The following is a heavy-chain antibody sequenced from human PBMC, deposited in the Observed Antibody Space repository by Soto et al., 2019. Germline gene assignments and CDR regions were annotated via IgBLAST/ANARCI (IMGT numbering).Heavy chain of an antibody. D-gene: IGHD2-15*01. CDR2: IYYSGST. CDR1: GGSISSSSYY. CDR3: ARWAVNCSGGSCYSGDAFDI. V-gene: IGHV4-39*01. J-gene: IGHJ3*02. Sequence: QLQLQESGPGLVKPSETLSLTCTVSGGSISSSSYYWGWIRQPPGKGLEWIGSIYYSGSTYSNPSLKSRVTISVDTSKNQFSLKLSSVTAADTAVYYCARWAVNCSGGSCYSGDAFDIWGQGTMVTVSS.